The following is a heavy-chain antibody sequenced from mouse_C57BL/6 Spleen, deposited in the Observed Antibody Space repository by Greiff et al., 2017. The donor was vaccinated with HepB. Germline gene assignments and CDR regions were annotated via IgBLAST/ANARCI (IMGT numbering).Heavy chain of an antibody. J-gene: IGHJ4*01. CDR1: GYTFTSYW. CDR3: AVRYPFYAMDY. Sequence: QVQLQQPGAELVRPGSSVRLSCKASGYTFTSYWMDWVKQRPGQGLEWIGNIYPSDSETHYNQKFKDKATLTVDKSSSTAYMQLSSLTSEDSAVYYCAVRYPFYAMDYWGQGTSVTVSS. CDR2: IYPSDSET. V-gene: IGHV1-61*01. D-gene: IGHD1-1*01.